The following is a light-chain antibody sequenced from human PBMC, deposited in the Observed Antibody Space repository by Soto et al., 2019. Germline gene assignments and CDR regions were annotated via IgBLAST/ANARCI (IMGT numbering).Light chain of an antibody. Sequence: EIVLTQSPGTLSLSPGERATLSCRASQSVSSNYLAWYQQKPGQAPRLLIYGSSSRATGIPDRFSGGGSGIDFTLTISRLEPEDFAVYFCQQYGSSPPFTFGQGTKVEIK. V-gene: IGKV3-20*01. CDR2: GSS. CDR1: QSVSSNY. CDR3: QQYGSSPPFT. J-gene: IGKJ2*01.